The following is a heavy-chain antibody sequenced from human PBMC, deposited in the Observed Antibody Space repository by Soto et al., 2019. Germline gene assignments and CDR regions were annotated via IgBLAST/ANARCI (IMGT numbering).Heavy chain of an antibody. CDR3: ARDSFDYYDSSGPPDH. CDR1: GFIFSSHS. CDR2: ISSSFTM. D-gene: IGHD3-22*01. Sequence: GGSLRLSCAASGFIFSSHSLNWVRQAPGKGLEWVSYISSSFTMYYADSVKGRFTVSRDNAKDSLYLQMTSLRVEDTAVYYCARDSFDYYDSSGPPDHWGQGT. V-gene: IGHV3-48*01. J-gene: IGHJ5*02.